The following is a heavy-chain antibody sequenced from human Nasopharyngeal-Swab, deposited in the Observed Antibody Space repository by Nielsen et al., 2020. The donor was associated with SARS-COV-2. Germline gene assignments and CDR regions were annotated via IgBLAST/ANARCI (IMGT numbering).Heavy chain of an antibody. Sequence: GESLKISCKASGFSVTSHGMHWVRQAPGKGLEWVAVIWYDGTNKFYADSVKGRFTISRDNSKNTLYLQMNSLRAEDTAMYYCARSPGYSSGWYFDYWGQGTLVTVSS. CDR3: ARSPGYSSGWYFDY. J-gene: IGHJ4*02. V-gene: IGHV3-33*01. CDR1: GFSVTSHG. D-gene: IGHD6-19*01. CDR2: IWYDGTNK.